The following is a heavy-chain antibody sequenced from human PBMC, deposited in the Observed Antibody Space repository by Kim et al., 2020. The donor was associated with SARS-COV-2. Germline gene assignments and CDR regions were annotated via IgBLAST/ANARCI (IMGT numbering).Heavy chain of an antibody. CDR1: GFTFSSYS. D-gene: IGHD3-22*01. Sequence: GGSLRLSCAASGFTFSSYSMNWVRQAPGKGLEWVSPISSSSSYIYYADSVKGRFTISRDNAKNSLYLQMNSLRAEDTAVYYCARDIWPYYYDSSGYYLDYWGQGTLVTVSS. V-gene: IGHV3-21*01. CDR2: ISSSSSYI. CDR3: ARDIWPYYYDSSGYYLDY. J-gene: IGHJ4*02.